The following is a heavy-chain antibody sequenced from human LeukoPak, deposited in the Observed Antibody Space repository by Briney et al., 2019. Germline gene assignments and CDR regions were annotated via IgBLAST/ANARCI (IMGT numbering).Heavy chain of an antibody. V-gene: IGHV4-34*01. CDR2: INHSGST. J-gene: IGHJ4*02. D-gene: IGHD5-24*01. Sequence: SETLSLNCAVYGGSFSGYYWSWIRQPPGKGLEWIGEINHSGSTNYNPSLKSRVTISVDTSKNQFSLKLSSVTAADTAVYYCARIRRDGYNSYFDYWGQGTLVTVSS. CDR3: ARIRRDGYNSYFDY. CDR1: GGSFSGYY.